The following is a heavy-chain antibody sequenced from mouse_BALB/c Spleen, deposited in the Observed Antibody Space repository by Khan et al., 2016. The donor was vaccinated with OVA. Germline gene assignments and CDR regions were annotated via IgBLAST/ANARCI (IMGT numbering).Heavy chain of an antibody. CDR1: VYTFSKYT. D-gene: IGHD2-14*01. CDR2: INPNTSYT. CDR3: GSCYRYPAWFAL. J-gene: IGHJ3*01. V-gene: IGHV1-4*01. Sequence: VQLQESGTELARPGASVKMSCKASVYTFSKYTMHWVKQSPGQGLEWIGYINPNTSYTYYNQKFNDMTTLTTDKSSTTVYMQLSSLTSDDSAVYYCGSCYRYPAWFALWGQGTLVTVSA.